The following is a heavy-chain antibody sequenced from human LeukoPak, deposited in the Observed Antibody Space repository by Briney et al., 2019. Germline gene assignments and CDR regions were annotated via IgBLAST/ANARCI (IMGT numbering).Heavy chain of an antibody. CDR2: INSDGSST. CDR3: AKDTRDGYNYRTYWYFDL. CDR1: GFTLSNYW. D-gene: IGHD5-24*01. V-gene: IGHV3-74*01. Sequence: GGSLRLSCVASGFTLSNYWMHWVRQAPGKGLVWVSRINSDGSSTSYADSVKGRFTISRDNAKNTLYLQMNSLRAEDTAVYYCAKDTRDGYNYRTYWYFDLWGRGTLVTVSS. J-gene: IGHJ2*01.